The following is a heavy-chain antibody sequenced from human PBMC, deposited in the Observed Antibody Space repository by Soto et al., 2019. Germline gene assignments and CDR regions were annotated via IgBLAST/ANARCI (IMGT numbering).Heavy chain of an antibody. CDR1: GGSISSGGYY. D-gene: IGHD2-15*01. J-gene: IGHJ5*02. V-gene: IGHV4-61*08. CDR3: AVGNWFDP. Sequence: PSETLSLTCTVSGGSISSGGYYWSWIRQHPGKGLEWIGYIYHSGSTNYNPSLKSRVTISVDTSKNQFSLKLSSVTAADTAVYYCAVGNWFDPWGQGTLVTVSS. CDR2: IYHSGST.